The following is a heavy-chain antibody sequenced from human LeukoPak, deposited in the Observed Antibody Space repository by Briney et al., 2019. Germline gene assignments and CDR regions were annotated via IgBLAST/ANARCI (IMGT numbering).Heavy chain of an antibody. Sequence: GGSLRLSCAASGFTFSSYEMNWVRQAPGKGLEWVSYISSSGSTIYYADSVKGRFTISRDNAKNSLYLQMNSLRAEDTAVYYCAELGITTIGGVWGKGTTVTISS. CDR2: ISSSGSTI. CDR1: GFTFSSYE. J-gene: IGHJ6*04. V-gene: IGHV3-48*03. CDR3: AELGITTIGGV. D-gene: IGHD3-10*02.